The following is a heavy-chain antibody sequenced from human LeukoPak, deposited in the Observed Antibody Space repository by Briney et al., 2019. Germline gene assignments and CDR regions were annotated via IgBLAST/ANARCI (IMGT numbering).Heavy chain of an antibody. D-gene: IGHD2-2*01. CDR2: IYYSGSN. V-gene: IGHV4-59*01. CDR1: GGSISSYY. CDR3: ARDKKGTSCYDY. J-gene: IGHJ4*02. Sequence: SETLSLTCTVSGGSISSYYWSWIRQSPGKGLEWIGFIYYSGSNTYNPSLKSRVTISVDTSKNQFSLKLSSVTAADTAVYYCARDKKGTSCYDYWGQGTLVTVSS.